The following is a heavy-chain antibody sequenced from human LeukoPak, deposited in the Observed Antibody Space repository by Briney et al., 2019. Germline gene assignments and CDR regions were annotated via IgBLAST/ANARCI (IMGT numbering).Heavy chain of an antibody. Sequence: SETLSLTCAVYGGSFSGYYWSWIRQPPGKGLEWIGEINHSGSTNYNPSLKSRVTISVDTSKNQFSLKLSSVTAADTAVYYCARDVGKVREGAKYYYYYYYMDVWGKGTTVTVSS. CDR2: INHSGST. V-gene: IGHV4-34*01. J-gene: IGHJ6*03. D-gene: IGHD3-10*01. CDR1: GGSFSGYY. CDR3: ARDVGKVREGAKYYYYYYYMDV.